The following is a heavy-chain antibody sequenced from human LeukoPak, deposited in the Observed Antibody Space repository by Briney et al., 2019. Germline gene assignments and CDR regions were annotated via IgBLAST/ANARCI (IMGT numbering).Heavy chain of an antibody. D-gene: IGHD3-22*01. CDR3: ARGSRDSGYSLPFDP. J-gene: IGHJ5*02. CDR1: GYTFTSYA. CDR2: INAGNGNT. V-gene: IGHV1-3*01. Sequence: ASLKVSCRASGYTFTSYAIHWVRHAPGQRLEWMGWINAGNGNTKYSQKFQGRVTITRDTSASTAYMELSSLRSEDTAVYYCARGSRDSGYSLPFDPWGQGTLVTVSS.